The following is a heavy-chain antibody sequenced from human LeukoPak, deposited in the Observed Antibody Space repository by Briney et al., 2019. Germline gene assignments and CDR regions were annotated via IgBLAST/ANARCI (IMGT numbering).Heavy chain of an antibody. CDR2: INHSGST. V-gene: IGHV4-39*07. J-gene: IGHJ4*02. CDR1: NGSVSSSRYF. Sequence: SETLSLTCSVSNGSVSSSRYFWGWIRQPPGKGLEWIGEINHSGSTNYNPSLKSRVTISVDTSKNQFSLKLSSVTAADTAVYYCARVGYSYGYGFAYYFDYWGQGTLVTVSS. D-gene: IGHD5-18*01. CDR3: ARVGYSYGYGFAYYFDY.